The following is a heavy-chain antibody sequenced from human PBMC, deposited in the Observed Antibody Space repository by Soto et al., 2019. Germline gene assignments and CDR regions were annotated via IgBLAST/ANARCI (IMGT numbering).Heavy chain of an antibody. V-gene: IGHV1-69*12. CDR3: ARVVTVVKAFHYWYFDL. D-gene: IGHD2-15*01. J-gene: IGHJ2*01. CDR1: GGTFSSYA. Sequence: VQLVQSGAEVKKPGSSVKVSCKASGGTFSSYAISWVRQAPGQGLEWMGGIIPIFGTANYAQKFQGRVTITADASTSTAYMELSSLRSEDTAVYYCARVVTVVKAFHYWYFDLWGRGTLVTVSS. CDR2: IIPIFGTA.